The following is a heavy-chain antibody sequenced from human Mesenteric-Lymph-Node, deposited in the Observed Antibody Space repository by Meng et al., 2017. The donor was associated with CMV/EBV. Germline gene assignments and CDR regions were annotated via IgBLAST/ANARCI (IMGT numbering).Heavy chain of an antibody. CDR1: GFNVRDKY. V-gene: IGHV3-66*01. CDR3: TGDSVSNPNLDY. J-gene: IGHJ4*02. Sequence: EVQLVESGGGLVQPGGSLRRSCAASGFNVRDKYMSWVRQAPGKGLEWVCIIYRGDNTYYIDSVKDRFTVSRDNSKNTMYLQMNSLRVEDTAVYYCTGDSVSNPNLDYWGQGTLVTVSS. CDR2: IYRGDNT. D-gene: IGHD3-10*01.